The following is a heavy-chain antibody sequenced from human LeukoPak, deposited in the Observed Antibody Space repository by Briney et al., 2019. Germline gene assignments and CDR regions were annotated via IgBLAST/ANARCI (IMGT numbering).Heavy chain of an antibody. J-gene: IGHJ4*02. CDR1: GFTFSDYY. CDR2: ISSSSSSYT. CDR3: ARASASYFDY. Sequence: PGGSLRLSCAASGFTFSDYYMSWIRQAPGKGLEWVSYISSSSSSYTNYVDSVKGRFTISRDNAKNSLYLQLNSLRAEDTGVYYCARASASYFDYWGQGTLVTVSS. V-gene: IGHV3-11*06.